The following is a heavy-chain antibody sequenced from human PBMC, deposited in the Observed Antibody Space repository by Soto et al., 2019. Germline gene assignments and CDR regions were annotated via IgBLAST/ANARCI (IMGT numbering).Heavy chain of an antibody. J-gene: IGHJ6*02. CDR2: IYYSGST. V-gene: IGHV4-31*03. CDR3: ARASRYYYGSGSPTGGMDV. CDR1: GGSISSGGYY. D-gene: IGHD3-10*01. Sequence: QVQLQESGPGLVKPSQTLSLTCTVSGGSISSGGYYWSWIRQHPGKGLEWIGYIYYSGSTYYNPSLTCRVTISVDTSKNQFSLKLSSVTAADTAVYYCARASRYYYGSGSPTGGMDVWGQGTTVTVSS.